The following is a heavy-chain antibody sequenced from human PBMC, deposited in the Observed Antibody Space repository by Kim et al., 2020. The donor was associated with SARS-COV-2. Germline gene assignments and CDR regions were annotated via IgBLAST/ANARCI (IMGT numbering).Heavy chain of an antibody. Sequence: SETLSLTCTVSGGSISSYYWSWIRQPPGKGLEWIGYIYYSGSTNYNPSLKSRVTISVDTSKNQFSLKLSSVTAADTAVYYCASLALGSYVSDYWGQGTLVTVSS. CDR2: IYYSGST. CDR1: GGSISSYY. CDR3: ASLALGSYVSDY. J-gene: IGHJ4*02. V-gene: IGHV4-59*13. D-gene: IGHD3-16*01.